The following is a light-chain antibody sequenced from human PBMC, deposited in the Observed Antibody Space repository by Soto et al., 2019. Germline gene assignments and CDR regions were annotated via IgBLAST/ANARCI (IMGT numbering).Light chain of an antibody. Sequence: IVLTQSPGTLSLSPGERATLSCRASQSLSSSYLAWYQQKPCQAPRLLIYGASGRANDIPDRFSGSGSGTDFALTISRLEPEDFALYYCQHYGSSPQTFGQGTKVEIK. V-gene: IGKV3-20*01. CDR1: QSLSSSY. CDR2: GAS. J-gene: IGKJ1*01. CDR3: QHYGSSPQT.